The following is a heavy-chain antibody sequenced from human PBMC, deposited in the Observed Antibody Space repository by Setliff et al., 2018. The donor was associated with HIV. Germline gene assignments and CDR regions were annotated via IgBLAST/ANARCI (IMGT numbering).Heavy chain of an antibody. V-gene: IGHV4-39*01. D-gene: IGHD6-19*01. Sequence: SLTCTVSGGSISSSSFYWTWVRQPPGEGLEWIGNIYYSGSTYYNPSLKSRITISVDTSQNQFSLKLRSVTAADTAVYYCASQGRSGWLWGGFVSWGQGTLVTVSS. CDR2: IYYSGST. CDR1: GGSISSSSFY. J-gene: IGHJ4*02. CDR3: ASQGRSGWLWGGFVS.